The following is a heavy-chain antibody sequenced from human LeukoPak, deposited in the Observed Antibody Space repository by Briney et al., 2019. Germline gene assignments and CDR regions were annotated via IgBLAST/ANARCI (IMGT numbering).Heavy chain of an antibody. J-gene: IGHJ2*01. CDR1: GYSISSGYY. D-gene: IGHD3-22*01. CDR3: ARDNGRGYYFYWYFDL. Sequence: PSETLSLTCTVSGYSISSGYYWGWIRQPPGKGLEWIGTIYHSGSAYYNPSLKSRVTISVDTSKNQFSLKLSSVTAADTAVYYCARDNGRGYYFYWYFDLWGRGTLVTVSS. CDR2: IYHSGSA. V-gene: IGHV4-38-2*02.